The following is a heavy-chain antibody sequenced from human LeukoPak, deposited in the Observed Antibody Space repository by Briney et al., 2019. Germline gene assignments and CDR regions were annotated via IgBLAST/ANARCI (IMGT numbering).Heavy chain of an antibody. CDR2: IWYDGSNQ. V-gene: IGHV3-33*01. CDR3: AREAGMDAPFDP. J-gene: IGHJ5*02. CDR1: GFTFSSYG. D-gene: IGHD1-14*01. Sequence: GRSLRLSCAASGFTFSSYGMHWVRQAPGKGLEWVAVIWYDGSNQCYADSVKGRFTISRDNSKNTLYLQMNSLRAEDTAVYYCAREAGMDAPFDPWGQGTLVTVSS.